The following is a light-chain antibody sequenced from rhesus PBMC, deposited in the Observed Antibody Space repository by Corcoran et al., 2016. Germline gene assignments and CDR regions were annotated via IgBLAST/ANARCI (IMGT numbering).Light chain of an antibody. Sequence: QAALTQPRSVSGSPGQSVTISCTGTSSDIGGYNYVSWYQQHPGTAPKLMIYEVSKRPSGVSDRFSGSKSANTASLTISGLQAEDEADYYCSSYGSSYIYMFGGGTRLTVL. CDR1: SSDIGGYNY. CDR2: EVS. CDR3: SSYGSSYIYM. V-gene: IGLV2-32*02. J-gene: IGLJ1*01.